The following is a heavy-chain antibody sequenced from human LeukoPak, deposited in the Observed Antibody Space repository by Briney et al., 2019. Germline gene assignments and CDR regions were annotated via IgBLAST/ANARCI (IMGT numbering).Heavy chain of an antibody. J-gene: IGHJ4*02. CDR3: ARGGPCGGDCYSTSFDY. CDR1: GYTFTSYA. CDR2: INPSGGGT. V-gene: IGHV1-46*01. D-gene: IGHD2-21*02. Sequence: ASVKVSCKASGYTFTSYAMNWVRQAPGQGLEWMGVINPSGGGTSYAQKFRGRITMTRDTSTSRVYMELSSLRSEDTALYYCARGGPCGGDCYSTSFDYWGQGTLVSVSS.